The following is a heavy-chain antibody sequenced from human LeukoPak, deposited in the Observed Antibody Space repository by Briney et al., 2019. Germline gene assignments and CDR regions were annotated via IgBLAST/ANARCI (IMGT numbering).Heavy chain of an antibody. CDR2: FNAGNGNT. CDR1: GYTFTSYA. J-gene: IGHJ6*02. D-gene: IGHD2-15*01. Sequence: ASVKVSCKASGYTFTSYAMHWVRQAPGQRLEWMGWFNAGNGNTKYSQKFQGRVTITRDTSASTAYMELSSLRSEDTAVYYCARDGGGIVVVVAATTNYGMDVWGQGTTVTVSS. V-gene: IGHV1-3*01. CDR3: ARDGGGIVVVVAATTNYGMDV.